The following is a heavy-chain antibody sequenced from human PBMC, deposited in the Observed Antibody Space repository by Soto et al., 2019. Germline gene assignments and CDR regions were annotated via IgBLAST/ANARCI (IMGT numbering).Heavy chain of an antibody. Sequence: GGSLRLSCAASGFTVSSNYMSWVRQAPGKGLEWVSVIYSGGSTYFADSVKGRFTISRDNSKNTLYLQMNSLRAEDTAVYYCARDSGGSYCFDYWGQGTLVTVSS. CDR2: IYSGGST. CDR1: GFTVSSNY. CDR3: ARDSGGSYCFDY. D-gene: IGHD1-26*01. V-gene: IGHV3-66*01. J-gene: IGHJ4*02.